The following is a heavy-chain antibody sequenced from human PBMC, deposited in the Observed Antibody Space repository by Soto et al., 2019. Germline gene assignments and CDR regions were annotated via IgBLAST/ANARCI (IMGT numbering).Heavy chain of an antibody. CDR2: ISYDGSNK. J-gene: IGHJ4*02. Sequence: QVQLVESGGGVVQPGRSLRLSCAASGFTFSSYGMHWVRQAPGKGLEWVAVISYDGSNKYYADSVKGRFTISRDNSKNTLYLQMNSLRAEDTAVYYWAKDSVTGTNCPDYWGQGTLVTVSS. V-gene: IGHV3-30*18. D-gene: IGHD1-20*01. CDR1: GFTFSSYG. CDR3: AKDSVTGTNCPDY.